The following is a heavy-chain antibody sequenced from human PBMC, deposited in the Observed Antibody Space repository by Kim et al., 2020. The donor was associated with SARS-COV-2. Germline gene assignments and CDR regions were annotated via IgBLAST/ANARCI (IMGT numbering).Heavy chain of an antibody. CDR3: AEARGGLIPFDS. V-gene: IGHV3-23*01. CDR1: GFIFSDYA. J-gene: IGHJ4*02. Sequence: GGSLRLSCVGSGFIFSDYAMTWARQGPGKGLEWVSTISNSGGVYYADSVKGRFSISRDNSKDTVHLQIHSLRVEDTAVYYCAEARGGLIPFDSWGQGTLVTVSS. D-gene: IGHD2-2*02. CDR2: ISNSGGV.